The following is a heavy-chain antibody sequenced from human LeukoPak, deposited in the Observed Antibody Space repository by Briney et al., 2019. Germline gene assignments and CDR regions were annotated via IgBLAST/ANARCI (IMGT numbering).Heavy chain of an antibody. J-gene: IGHJ6*03. CDR2: ISSSGRTI. Sequence: GGSLRLSCAASGFTLSRYEMKWVRQAPGEGLEWGSYISSSGRTIYYADSVKGRFTISRDNAKNSLYLQMNSLRAEDTALYYCAREGRYYDSSGYHYYYYYYMDVWGKGTTVTVSS. D-gene: IGHD3-22*01. V-gene: IGHV3-48*03. CDR3: AREGRYYDSSGYHYYYYYYMDV. CDR1: GFTLSRYE.